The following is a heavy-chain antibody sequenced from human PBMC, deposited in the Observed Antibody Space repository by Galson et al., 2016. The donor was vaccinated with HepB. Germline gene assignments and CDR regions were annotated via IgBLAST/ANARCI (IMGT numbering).Heavy chain of an antibody. D-gene: IGHD3-22*01. Sequence: SETLSLTCAVSGASISSGRHYWAWIRQPPGKGLEWLGAISSNGNTYYPASLKSRVILFVDTYKNQVSLRLSSVAAADTALYFCATAPRWTSRGYAPWGLDSSGYRGTIAYSFDSWGQGTLVTVSS. CDR1: GASISSGRHY. CDR3: ATAPRWTSRGYAPWGLDSSGYRGTIAYSFDS. V-gene: IGHV4-39*01. CDR2: ISSNGNT. J-gene: IGHJ4*02.